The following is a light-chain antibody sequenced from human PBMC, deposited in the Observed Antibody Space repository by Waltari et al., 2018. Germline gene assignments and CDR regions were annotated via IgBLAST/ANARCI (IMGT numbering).Light chain of an antibody. Sequence: QSALTQPRSVSGSPGLSVTVPCTGTSRAVGGYDYVSWYQQHPGKAPKLMIYDLSTRPSGVPDRFSGSKSGNTASLTISGLQAEDEADYYCCSYAGSYTYVFGTGTKVTVL. J-gene: IGLJ1*01. V-gene: IGLV2-11*01. CDR2: DLS. CDR1: SRAVGGYDY. CDR3: CSYAGSYTYV.